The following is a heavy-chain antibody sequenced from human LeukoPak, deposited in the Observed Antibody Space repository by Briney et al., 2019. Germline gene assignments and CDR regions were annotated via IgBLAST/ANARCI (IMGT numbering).Heavy chain of an antibody. CDR1: GYSFTSYW. V-gene: IGHV5-51*01. D-gene: IGHD2-15*01. CDR2: IYPGDSDI. Sequence: GESLKISCKGSGYSFTSYWIAWVRQMPGGGQDWMGIIYPGDSDIRYSPSFQGQVTISADRSISTAYLQWSTLKASDSAMYYCARLHCGGGSCYSGSAYCFDYWGQGTLVTVSS. J-gene: IGHJ4*02. CDR3: ARLHCGGGSCYSGSAYCFDY.